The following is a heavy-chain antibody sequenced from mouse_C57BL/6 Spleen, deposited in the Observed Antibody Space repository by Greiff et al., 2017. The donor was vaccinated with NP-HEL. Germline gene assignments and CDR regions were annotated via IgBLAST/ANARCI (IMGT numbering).Heavy chain of an antibody. Sequence: VQGVESGAELVRPGTSVKVSCKASGYAFTNYLIEWVKQRPGQGLEWIGVINPGSGGTNYNEKFKGKATLTADKSSSTAYMQLSSLTSEDSAVYFCLITTVVAPYYFDYWGQGTTLTVSS. CDR1: GYAFTNYL. J-gene: IGHJ2*01. CDR3: LITTVVAPYYFDY. V-gene: IGHV1-54*01. CDR2: INPGSGGT. D-gene: IGHD1-1*01.